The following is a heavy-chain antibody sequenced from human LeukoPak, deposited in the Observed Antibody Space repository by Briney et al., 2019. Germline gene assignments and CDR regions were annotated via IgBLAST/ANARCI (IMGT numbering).Heavy chain of an antibody. Sequence: PGGSLRLSCAASGFTVSSNYMSWVRQPPGKGLEWVAVIYSGGSTYYADSVKGRFTISRDNSKNSLYLQMNSLRAEDTAVYYCAREAAARYFDYWGQGTLVTVSS. J-gene: IGHJ4*02. CDR3: AREAAARYFDY. V-gene: IGHV3-66*01. D-gene: IGHD6-13*01. CDR2: IYSGGST. CDR1: GFTVSSNY.